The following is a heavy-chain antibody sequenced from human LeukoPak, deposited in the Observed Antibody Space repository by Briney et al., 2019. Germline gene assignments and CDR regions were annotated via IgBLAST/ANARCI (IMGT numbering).Heavy chain of an antibody. J-gene: IGHJ3*02. D-gene: IGHD2-8*02. CDR1: GGTFSSYA. Sequence: GASVKVSCKASGGTFSSYAISWVRQAPGQGLEWMGGIIPIFGTANYAQKFQGRVTITADESTSTAYMELSSLRSEDTAVYYCARGPRTGGVCYNAFDIWGQGTMVTVSS. CDR2: IIPIFGTA. CDR3: ARGPRTGGVCYNAFDI. V-gene: IGHV1-69*13.